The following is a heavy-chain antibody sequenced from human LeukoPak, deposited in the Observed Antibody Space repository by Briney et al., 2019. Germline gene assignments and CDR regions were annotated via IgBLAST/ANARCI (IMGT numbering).Heavy chain of an antibody. CDR1: GGSVNSGSYY. J-gene: IGHJ4*02. D-gene: IGHD3-22*01. CDR3: ARDFYYDNYFDY. Sequence: SETLSLTCTVSGGSVNSGSYYWSWIRQPPGKGLEWIGYIYYSGSSNYNPSLKSRVTISVDTSKNQFSLKLSSVTAADTAMYYCARDFYYDNYFDYWGQGILVTVSS. V-gene: IGHV4-61*01. CDR2: IYYSGSS.